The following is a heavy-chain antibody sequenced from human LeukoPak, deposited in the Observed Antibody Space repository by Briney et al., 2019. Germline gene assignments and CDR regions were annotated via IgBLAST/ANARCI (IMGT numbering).Heavy chain of an antibody. CDR2: IYYSGST. CDR3: ARVTHTYYYDSSGYQLDY. CDR1: GGSINSYY. D-gene: IGHD3-22*01. V-gene: IGHV4-59*01. Sequence: PSETLSPTCTVSGGSINSYYWSWIRQPPGKGLEWIGYIYYSGSTNYNPSLKSRVTISVDTSKNQFSLKLSSVTAADTAVYYCARVTHTYYYDSSGYQLDYWGQGTLVTVSS. J-gene: IGHJ4*02.